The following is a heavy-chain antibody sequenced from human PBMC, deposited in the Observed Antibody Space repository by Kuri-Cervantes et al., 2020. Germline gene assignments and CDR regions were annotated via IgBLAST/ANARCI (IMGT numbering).Heavy chain of an antibody. CDR1: GYRFTNYW. D-gene: IGHD2-2*01. J-gene: IGHJ6*03. V-gene: IGHV5-51*01. Sequence: GGSLRLSCNGSGYRFTNYWIGWVRQMPGKGLEWMGIIYPGDSDTRYSPSFQGQVTISADKSISTAYLQWSSLKASDTAMYYCARIVVVPAAKAYYYMDVWGKGTTVTVSS. CDR3: ARIVVVPAAKAYYYMDV. CDR2: IYPGDSDT.